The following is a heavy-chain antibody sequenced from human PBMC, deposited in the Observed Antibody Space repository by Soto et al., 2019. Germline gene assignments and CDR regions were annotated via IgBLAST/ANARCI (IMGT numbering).Heavy chain of an antibody. Sequence: EVQLVESGGDLVQPGGSLRLSCEASGFTFSTYGMNWVRQAPGKGLEWVSYISSGSNTIYYADSVKGRLTISRDNAKNSLYLQMNSLSDEDMAGYYCARDSASYSSSSGSYWYFDLWGRGTLVTVSS. CDR2: ISSGSNTI. CDR3: ARDSASYSSSSGSYWYFDL. V-gene: IGHV3-48*02. D-gene: IGHD6-6*01. J-gene: IGHJ2*01. CDR1: GFTFSTYG.